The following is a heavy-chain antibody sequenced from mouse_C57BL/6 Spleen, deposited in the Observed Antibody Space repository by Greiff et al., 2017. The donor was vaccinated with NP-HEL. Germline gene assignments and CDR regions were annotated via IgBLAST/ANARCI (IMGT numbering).Heavy chain of an antibody. Sequence: QVQLQQPGAELVKPGASVTLSCKASGYTFTSYWMHWVKQRPGQGLEWIGMIHPNSGSTNYNEKFKSKATLTADKSSSTAYMQLSSLTSEDSAVYYCARPEYDSSYGAFIDYWGQGTTLTVSS. D-gene: IGHD1-1*01. CDR2: IHPNSGST. J-gene: IGHJ2*01. CDR3: ARPEYDSSYGAFIDY. CDR1: GYTFTSYW. V-gene: IGHV1-64*01.